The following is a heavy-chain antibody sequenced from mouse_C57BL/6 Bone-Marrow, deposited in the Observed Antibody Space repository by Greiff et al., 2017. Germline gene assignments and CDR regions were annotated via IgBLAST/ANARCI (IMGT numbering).Heavy chain of an antibody. CDR3: SREEDLNGMAY. J-gene: IGHJ3*01. CDR2: INPSSGYT. CDR1: GYTFTSYW. V-gene: IGHV1-7*01. Sequence: QVQLQQSGAELAKPGASVKLSCTASGYTFTSYWMHWVNQRPGQGLEWIGYINPSSGYTKYNQQFKDKATLTADKSSSTAYMQLSSLTYEDSAAYYWSREEDLNGMAYWGQGTLVTVAA.